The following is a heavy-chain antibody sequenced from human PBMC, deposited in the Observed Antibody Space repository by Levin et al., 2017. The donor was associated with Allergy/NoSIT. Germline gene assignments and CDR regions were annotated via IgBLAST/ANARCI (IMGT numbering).Heavy chain of an antibody. V-gene: IGHV5-51*01. CDR1: GYTFTTYW. CDR3: ARRQGYGSFDP. CDR2: IHPADSDA. Sequence: GESLKISCKGSGYTFTTYWIGWVRQMPGKGLEWMGIIHPADSDARYSPSFQGQVTISADKSINTVYLQWSSLEASDTAMYYCARRQGYGSFDPWGQGTLVTVSS. J-gene: IGHJ5*02. D-gene: IGHD3-10*01.